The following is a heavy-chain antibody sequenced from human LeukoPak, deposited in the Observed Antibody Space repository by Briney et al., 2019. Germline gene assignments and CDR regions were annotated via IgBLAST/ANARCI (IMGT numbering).Heavy chain of an antibody. D-gene: IGHD6-19*01. Sequence: SETLSLTCTVSGGSISSGSYYWSWIRQPAGKGLEWIGRIYTSGSTNYNPSLKSRVTISVDTSKNQFSLKLSSVTAADTAVYYCARVPSSSSGWYYPNWFDPWGQGTLVTVSS. CDR3: ARVPSSSSGWYYPNWFDP. CDR1: GGSISSGSYY. J-gene: IGHJ5*02. V-gene: IGHV4-61*02. CDR2: IYTSGST.